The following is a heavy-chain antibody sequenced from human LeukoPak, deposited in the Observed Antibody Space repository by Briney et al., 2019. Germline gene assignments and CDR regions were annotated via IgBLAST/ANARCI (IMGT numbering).Heavy chain of an antibody. D-gene: IGHD2-21*02. CDR3: ATTPYCGGDCSLDY. CDR1: GYTLTELS. Sequence: ASVKVSCKVSGYTLTELSMHWVRQAPGKGLEWMGGFDPEDGETIYAQKFQGRVTMTEDTSTDTAYMELSSLRSEGTAVYYCATTPYCGGDCSLDYWGQGTLVTVSS. V-gene: IGHV1-24*01. CDR2: FDPEDGET. J-gene: IGHJ4*02.